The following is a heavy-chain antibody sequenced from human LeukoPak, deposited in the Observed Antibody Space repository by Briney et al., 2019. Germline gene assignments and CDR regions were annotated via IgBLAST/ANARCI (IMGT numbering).Heavy chain of an antibody. CDR3: AGHGDGESGSYYPLGY. D-gene: IGHD1-26*01. J-gene: IGHJ4*02. Sequence: PSQTLSLTCTVSGGSISSGDYYWSWIRQPPGKGLEWIGYIYYSGSTYYNPSLKSRVTISVDTSKNQFSLKLSSVTAADTAVYYCAGHGDGESGSYYPLGYWGQGTLVTVSS. V-gene: IGHV4-30-4*01. CDR2: IYYSGST. CDR1: GGSISSGDYY.